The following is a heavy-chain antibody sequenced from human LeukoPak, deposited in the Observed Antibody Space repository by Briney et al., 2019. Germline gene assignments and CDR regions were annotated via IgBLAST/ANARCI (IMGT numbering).Heavy chain of an antibody. CDR1: GGSFSGYY. CDR2: ISYSGST. D-gene: IGHD3-22*01. Sequence: ETLSLTCTVSGGSFSGYYWSWIRQPPGKGLEWIGYISYSGSTNYKPSLKSRVTISLDASKNQFSLKLRFVTAADTAVYYGAGGGTYYCDSSGYYWGQGTLVTVSS. V-gene: IGHV4-59*01. CDR3: AGGGTYYCDSSGYY. J-gene: IGHJ4*02.